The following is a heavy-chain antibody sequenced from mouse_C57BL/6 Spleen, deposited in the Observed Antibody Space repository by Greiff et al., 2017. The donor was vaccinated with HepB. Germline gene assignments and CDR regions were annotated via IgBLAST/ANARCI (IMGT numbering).Heavy chain of an antibody. CDR2: INPNNGGT. J-gene: IGHJ2*01. V-gene: IGHV1-18*01. CDR3: ARCDCDGYFDY. CDR1: GYTFTDYN. D-gene: IGHD1-1*01. Sequence: EVKVVESGPELVKPGASVKIPCKASGYTFTDYNMDWVKQSHGKSLEWIGDINPNNGGTNYNQKFKGKATFTVDKSSSTAYMELRSLTSEDTAVYYCARCDCDGYFDYWGQGTTLTVSS.